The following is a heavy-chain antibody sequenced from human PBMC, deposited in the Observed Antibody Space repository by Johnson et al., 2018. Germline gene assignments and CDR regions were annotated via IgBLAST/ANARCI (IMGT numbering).Heavy chain of an antibody. CDR1: GFTFSSYD. Sequence: QVQLVESGGGMVQXGTSLRLSCVASGFTFSSYDMHWVRQAPGKGLEWVAIIWFDGSNKYYADSVKGRFTISRDNAKNSLYLQMNSLRAEDTAVYYCAREDIVVVPATRDYYYYGMDVWGQGTTVTVSS. CDR2: IWFDGSNK. D-gene: IGHD2-2*01. V-gene: IGHV3-33*01. J-gene: IGHJ6*02. CDR3: AREDIVVVPATRDYYYYGMDV.